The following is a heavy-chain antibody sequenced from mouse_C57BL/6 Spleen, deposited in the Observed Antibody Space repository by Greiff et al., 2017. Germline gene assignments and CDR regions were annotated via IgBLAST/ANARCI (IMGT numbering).Heavy chain of an antibody. Sequence: VQLQQPGAELVMPGASVKLSCKASGYTFTSYWMHWVKQRPGQGLEWIGEIDPSDSYTNYNQKFKGKSTLTVDKSSSTAYMQLSSLTSEDSAVYYCVLRRNAMDYWGQGTSVTVSS. CDR2: IDPSDSYT. CDR1: GYTFTSYW. J-gene: IGHJ4*01. V-gene: IGHV1-69*01. CDR3: VLRRNAMDY. D-gene: IGHD1-1*01.